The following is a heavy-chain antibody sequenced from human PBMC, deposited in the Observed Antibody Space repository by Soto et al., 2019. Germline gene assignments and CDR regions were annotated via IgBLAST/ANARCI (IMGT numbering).Heavy chain of an antibody. CDR3: ASDLAHITISPHAFDI. CDR1: GDSVSSNSAA. J-gene: IGHJ3*02. V-gene: IGHV6-1*01. D-gene: IGHD3-3*01. Sequence: SPTLSLTCALSGDSVSSNSAAWNLIRQSPSRGLEWLGRTYYRSKWYNDYAVSVKSRITINPDTSKNQFSLQLNSVTPEDTAVYYCASDLAHITISPHAFDIWGQGTTVTV. CDR2: TYYRSKWYN.